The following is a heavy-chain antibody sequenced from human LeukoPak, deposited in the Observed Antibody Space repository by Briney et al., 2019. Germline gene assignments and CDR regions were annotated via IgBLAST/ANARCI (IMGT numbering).Heavy chain of an antibody. CDR1: GFTFSSYG. D-gene: IGHD6-13*01. V-gene: IGHV3-33*08. CDR3: ARDASIAAAGTANYFDY. J-gene: IGHJ4*02. CDR2: IWYDGSNK. Sequence: GGSLRLSCAASGFTFSSYGMHWVRQAPGKGLEWVAVIWYDGSNKYYADSVKGRFTISRDNSKNTLYLQMNSLRAEDTAVYYCARDASIAAAGTANYFDYWGQGTLVTVSS.